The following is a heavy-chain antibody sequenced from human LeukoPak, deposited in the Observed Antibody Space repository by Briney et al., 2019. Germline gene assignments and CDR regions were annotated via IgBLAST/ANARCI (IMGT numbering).Heavy chain of an antibody. Sequence: SETLSLTCAAYGGSFSGYYWSWIRQPPGKGLEWIGEINHSGSTNYNPSLKSRVTISVDTSKNQFSLKLSSVTAADTAVYYCASSRYYYDSSGLDYWGQGTLVTVSS. J-gene: IGHJ4*02. V-gene: IGHV4-34*01. CDR2: INHSGST. CDR1: GGSFSGYY. D-gene: IGHD3-22*01. CDR3: ASSRYYYDSSGLDY.